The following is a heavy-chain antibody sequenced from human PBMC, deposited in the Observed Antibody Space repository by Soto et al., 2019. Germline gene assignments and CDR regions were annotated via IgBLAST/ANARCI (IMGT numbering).Heavy chain of an antibody. CDR3: AKDFTSLWRIAALSLFDY. CDR1: GFTFSSYG. Sequence: GGSLRLPCASSGFTFSSYGMHWVRQAPGKGLEWVAVISYDGSNKYYADSVKGRFTSSRDNSKNTRYLQMNSLRAEDTAVYYCAKDFTSLWRIAALSLFDYWGQGTLVTVSS. CDR2: ISYDGSNK. J-gene: IGHJ4*02. D-gene: IGHD6-6*01. V-gene: IGHV3-30*18.